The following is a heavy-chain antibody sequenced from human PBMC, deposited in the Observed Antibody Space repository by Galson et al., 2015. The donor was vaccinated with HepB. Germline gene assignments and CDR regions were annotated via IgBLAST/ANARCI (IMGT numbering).Heavy chain of an antibody. V-gene: IGHV3-33*01. CDR3: ARDELEWGLLTGIDY. J-gene: IGHJ4*02. CDR2: IWYDGSNK. CDR1: GFTFSSYG. D-gene: IGHD1-26*01. Sequence: SLRLSCAASGFTFSSYGMHWVRQAPGKGLEWVAVIWYDGSNKYYADSVKGRFTISRDNSKNTLYLQMNSLRAEDTAVYYCARDELEWGLLTGIDYWGQGTLVTVSS.